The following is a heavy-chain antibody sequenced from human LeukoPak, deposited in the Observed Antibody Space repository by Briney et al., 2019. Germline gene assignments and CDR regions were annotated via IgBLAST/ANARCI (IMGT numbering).Heavy chain of an antibody. CDR2: FYYTGSS. J-gene: IGHJ6*02. Sequence: SETLSLTCTVFGGSISHSYWSWIRQPPGKGLEWLGYFYYTGSSNYHPSLKSRVTMSVDTSKNQFSLKLNSLTAADTAVYYCARELWFGELTAPYYYGMDVWGQGTTVTVSS. D-gene: IGHD3-10*01. V-gene: IGHV4-59*01. CDR3: ARELWFGELTAPYYYGMDV. CDR1: GGSISHSY.